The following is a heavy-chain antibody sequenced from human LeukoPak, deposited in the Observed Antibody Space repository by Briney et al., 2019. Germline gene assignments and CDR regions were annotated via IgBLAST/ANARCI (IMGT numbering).Heavy chain of an antibody. CDR2: IYYSGST. D-gene: IGHD1-26*01. CDR3: ASVKWELGS. Sequence: SETLSLTCTVSGGSISSSSYYWGWIRQPPGKGLEWIGSIYYSGSTYYNPSLKSRVTISVDTSNNQFSLKLSSVTAADTAVYYCASVKWELGSWGQGTLVTVSS. V-gene: IGHV4-39*01. CDR1: GGSISSSSYY. J-gene: IGHJ5*02.